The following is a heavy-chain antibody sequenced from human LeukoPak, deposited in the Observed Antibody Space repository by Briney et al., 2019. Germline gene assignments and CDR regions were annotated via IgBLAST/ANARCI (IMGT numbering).Heavy chain of an antibody. Sequence: ASVKVSCKASAYTFTNYYMHWVRQAPGQGLEWMGIINPSGSNSTYAQKFQGRVTMTRDTSTSTVYMELSSLRFEDTAVYYCARSGSSTSCPRDYWGQGTLVTVAS. CDR2: INPSGSNS. J-gene: IGHJ4*02. CDR1: AYTFTNYY. CDR3: ARSGSSTSCPRDY. D-gene: IGHD2-2*01. V-gene: IGHV1-46*01.